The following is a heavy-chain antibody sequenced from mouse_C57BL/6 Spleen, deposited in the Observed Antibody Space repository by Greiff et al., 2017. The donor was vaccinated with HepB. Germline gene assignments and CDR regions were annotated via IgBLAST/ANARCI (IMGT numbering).Heavy chain of an antibody. CDR3: TRSKLCY. CDR1: GYTFTDYE. Sequence: VQLVESGAELVRPGASVTLSCKASGYTFTDYEMHWVKQTPVHGLEWIGAFDPETGGTAYNQKFKGKAILTADKSSSTAYMELRSLTSEDSAVYYCTRSKLCYWGQGTTLTVSS. V-gene: IGHV1-15*01. J-gene: IGHJ2*01. CDR2: FDPETGGT. D-gene: IGHD6-1*01.